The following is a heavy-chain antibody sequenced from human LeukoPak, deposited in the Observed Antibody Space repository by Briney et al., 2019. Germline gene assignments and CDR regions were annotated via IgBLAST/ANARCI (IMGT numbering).Heavy chain of an antibody. V-gene: IGHV4-34*01. CDR2: INHSGST. D-gene: IGHD3-3*01. CDR1: GGSFSGYC. Sequence: SETLSLTCAVYGGSFSGYCWSWIRQPPGKGLEWIGEINHSGSTNYNPSLKSRVTISVDTSKNQFSLKLSSVTAADTAVYYCARGRNDFWSAHPNRFDPWGQGTLVTVSS. J-gene: IGHJ5*02. CDR3: ARGRNDFWSAHPNRFDP.